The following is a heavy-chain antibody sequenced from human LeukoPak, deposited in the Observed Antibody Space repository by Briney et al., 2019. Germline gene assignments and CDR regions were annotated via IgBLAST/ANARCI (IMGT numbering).Heavy chain of an antibody. V-gene: IGHV1-2*02. CDR1: GYTFTGYY. D-gene: IGHD3-10*01. Sequence: ASVKVSCKASGYTFTGYYMHWVRQAPGQGLEWMGWINPNSGGTNYAQKLQGRVTMTTDTSTSTAYMELRSLRSDDTAVYYCARVWLGGSGSYYYYYMDVWGEGTTVTVSS. CDR2: INPNSGGT. CDR3: ARVWLGGSGSYYYYYMDV. J-gene: IGHJ6*03.